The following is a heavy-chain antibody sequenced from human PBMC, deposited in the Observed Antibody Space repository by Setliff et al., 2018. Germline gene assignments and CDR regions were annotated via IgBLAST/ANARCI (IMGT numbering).Heavy chain of an antibody. J-gene: IGHJ4*02. Sequence: ASVKVSCKASGYTFTGFYMHWMRQAPGQGLEWMGWIDPNSGGTNYSQNFQGRVTMTRDTSISTAYMELSRLRSDDTAVYYCARGPPDFVVVPAAAKFDYWGQGTLVTVSS. CDR2: IDPNSGGT. CDR1: GYTFTGFY. D-gene: IGHD2-2*01. V-gene: IGHV1-2*02. CDR3: ARGPPDFVVVPAAAKFDY.